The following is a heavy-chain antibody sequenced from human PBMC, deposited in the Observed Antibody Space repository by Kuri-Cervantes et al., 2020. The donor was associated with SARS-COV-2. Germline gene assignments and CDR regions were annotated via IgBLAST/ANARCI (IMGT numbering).Heavy chain of an antibody. V-gene: IGHV3-9*01. Sequence: GGSLRLSCAASGFTFDDYAMHWVRQAPGKGLEWVSGISWNSGSIGYADSVKGRFTISRDNAKNSLYLQMNSLRAEDTALYYCAKDDSSSWSRFDYWGQGTLVTVS. J-gene: IGHJ4*02. CDR1: GFTFDDYA. CDR3: AKDDSSSWSRFDY. D-gene: IGHD6-13*01. CDR2: ISWNSGSI.